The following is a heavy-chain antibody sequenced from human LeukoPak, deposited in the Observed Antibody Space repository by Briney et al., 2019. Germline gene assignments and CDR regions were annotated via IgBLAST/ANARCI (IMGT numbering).Heavy chain of an antibody. V-gene: IGHV3-23*01. CDR3: AKSAFHYDILTGYYSYFDY. CDR2: ISGSGGST. D-gene: IGHD3-9*01. Sequence: PGGSLRLSCAASGFTFSSYAMSWVRQAPGKGLEWVSAISGSGGSTYYADSVKGRFTISRDNYKNTLYLQMNSLRAEDTAVYYCAKSAFHYDILTGYYSYFDYWGQGTLVTVSS. CDR1: GFTFSSYA. J-gene: IGHJ4*02.